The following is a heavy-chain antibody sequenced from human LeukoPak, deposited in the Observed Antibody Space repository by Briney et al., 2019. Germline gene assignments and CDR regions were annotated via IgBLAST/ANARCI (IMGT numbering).Heavy chain of an antibody. Sequence: PGGSLRLSCAASGFTVSSNYMSWVRQAPGKGLEWVSVIYSGGSTYYADSVKGRFTISRDNSKNTLYLQMNSLRAEDTAVYYCAKGRRWFGEQDAFDIWGQGTMVTVSS. CDR3: AKGRRWFGEQDAFDI. CDR2: IYSGGST. V-gene: IGHV3-53*05. J-gene: IGHJ3*02. D-gene: IGHD3-10*01. CDR1: GFTVSSNY.